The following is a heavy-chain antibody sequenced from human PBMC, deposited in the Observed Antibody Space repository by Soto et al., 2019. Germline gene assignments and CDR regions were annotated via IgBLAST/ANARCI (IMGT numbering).Heavy chain of an antibody. Sequence: QMQLVQSGAEVKKPGSSVKVSCKASGGTFSSFTISWVRQAPGQGPEWMGGIIPVFGTANYAQKFQGRVTITADESTSTSYMEVNNLRSEDTAVYYCAKVRYSSPMGYYYGMDVWGQGTTVTVSS. V-gene: IGHV1-69*01. CDR3: AKVRYSSPMGYYYGMDV. CDR2: IIPVFGTA. D-gene: IGHD2-2*01. CDR1: GGTFSSFT. J-gene: IGHJ6*02.